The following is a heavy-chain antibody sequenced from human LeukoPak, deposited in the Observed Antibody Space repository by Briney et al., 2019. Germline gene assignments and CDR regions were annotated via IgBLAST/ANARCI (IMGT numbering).Heavy chain of an antibody. V-gene: IGHV3-30*18. CDR1: GFTFSSYG. CDR3: TKVRVDIVATTADSDY. CDR2: ISYDGSNK. J-gene: IGHJ4*02. D-gene: IGHD5-12*01. Sequence: PGGSLRLSCAASGFTFSSYGMHWVRQAPGKGLEWVAVISYDGSNKYYADSVKGRFTISRDNSKNTLYLQMNSLRAEDTAVYYCTKVRVDIVATTADSDYWGQGTLVTVSS.